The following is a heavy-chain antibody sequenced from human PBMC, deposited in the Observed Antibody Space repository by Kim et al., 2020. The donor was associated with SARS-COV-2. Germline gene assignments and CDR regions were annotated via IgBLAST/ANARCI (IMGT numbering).Heavy chain of an antibody. D-gene: IGHD3-3*01. Sequence: GGSLRLSCAASGVTFSSYGMHWVRQAPGKGLEWVAVISYDGSNKYYADSVKGRFTISRDNSKNTLYLQMNSLRAEDTAVYYCAKELRFLEWLVSPFDYWGQGTLVTVSS. J-gene: IGHJ4*02. V-gene: IGHV3-30*18. CDR1: GVTFSSYG. CDR3: AKELRFLEWLVSPFDY. CDR2: ISYDGSNK.